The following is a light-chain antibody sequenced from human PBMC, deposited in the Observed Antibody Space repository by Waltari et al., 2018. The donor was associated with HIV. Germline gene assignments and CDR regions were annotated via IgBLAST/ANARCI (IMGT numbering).Light chain of an antibody. V-gene: IGLV3-25*03. Sequence: SYELPQPPSVSVSPGQTARITCSGDALPKNYASWYHQKSGQAPVLVIYKDSERPSGIPERFSGSSSGTTVTLTISGVQPEDEADYYCQSADRSGSWVFGGGTKLTVL. CDR3: QSADRSGSWV. J-gene: IGLJ3*02. CDR1: ALPKNY. CDR2: KDS.